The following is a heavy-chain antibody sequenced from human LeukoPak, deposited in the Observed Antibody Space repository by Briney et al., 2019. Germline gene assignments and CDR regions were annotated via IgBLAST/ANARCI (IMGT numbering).Heavy chain of an antibody. D-gene: IGHD2-2*01. J-gene: IGHJ3*02. CDR3: ARAVEDCSSTSCLLHAFDI. V-gene: IGHV3-53*01. Sequence: GGSLRLSCAASGFTVSSNYMSWVRQAPGKGLEWVSVIYSGGSTYYADSVKGRFTISRDNSKNTLYLQMNSLRAEDTAVYYCARAVEDCSSTSCLLHAFDIWGQGTMVTVSS. CDR2: IYSGGST. CDR1: GFTVSSNY.